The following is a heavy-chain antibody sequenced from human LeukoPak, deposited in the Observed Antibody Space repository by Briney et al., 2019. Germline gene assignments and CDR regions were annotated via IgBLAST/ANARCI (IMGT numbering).Heavy chain of an antibody. CDR3: ARVLSGSWDWFDP. J-gene: IGHJ5*02. D-gene: IGHD3-22*01. Sequence: GGSLRLSCAASGFTFSSYWMSWVRQAPGKGLEWVANIKQDGSEKYYVDSVKGRFTISRDNAMNTVYLQMNSLRAEDTAVYYCARVLSGSWDWFDPWGQGTLVTVSS. CDR2: IKQDGSEK. V-gene: IGHV3-7*01. CDR1: GFTFSSYW.